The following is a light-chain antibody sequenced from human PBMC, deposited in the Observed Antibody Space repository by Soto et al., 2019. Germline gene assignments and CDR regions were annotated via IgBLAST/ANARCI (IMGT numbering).Light chain of an antibody. CDR3: LQDHNYNQT. J-gene: IGKJ1*01. V-gene: IGKV1-6*01. Sequence: AIQMTQSPSSLSASVGDRVTITCRASQGIRNDLGWYQQKPGKAPKLLIYAASSLQSGVPSRFSGSGSGTAFTLTISSLQPEDFAPYYCLQDHNYNQTFGQGTKVDIK. CDR1: QGIRND. CDR2: AAS.